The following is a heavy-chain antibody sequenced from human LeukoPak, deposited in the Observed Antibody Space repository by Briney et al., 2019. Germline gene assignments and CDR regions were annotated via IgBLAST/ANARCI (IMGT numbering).Heavy chain of an antibody. J-gene: IGHJ4*02. CDR3: ARVRDYGGNYFDY. D-gene: IGHD4-23*01. V-gene: IGHV4-39*07. CDR2: IYHSGST. CDR1: GGSISSSSYY. Sequence: SETLSLTCTVSGGSISSSSYYWGWIRQPPGKGLEWIGSIYHSGSTYYSPSLKSRVTISVDTSKNQFSLKLSSVTAADTAVYYCARVRDYGGNYFDYWGQGTLVTVSS.